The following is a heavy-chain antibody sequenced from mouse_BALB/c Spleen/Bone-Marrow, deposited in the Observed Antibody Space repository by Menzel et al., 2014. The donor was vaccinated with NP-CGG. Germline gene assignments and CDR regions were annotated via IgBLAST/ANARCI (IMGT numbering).Heavy chain of an antibody. V-gene: IGHV5-12-1*01. CDR2: ITNGGDNT. CDR1: GFAFSRYD. J-gene: IGHJ4*01. Sequence: EVRLVKSGGGLVKPGGSLKLSCAASGFAFSRYDMSWVRQTPEKRLEWVAYITNGGDNTYYPDTVKGRFTISRDNAKNTLYLQMSSLKSEDTAMYYCVRHKNYYAMDYWGQGTSVTVSS. CDR3: VRHKNYYAMDY.